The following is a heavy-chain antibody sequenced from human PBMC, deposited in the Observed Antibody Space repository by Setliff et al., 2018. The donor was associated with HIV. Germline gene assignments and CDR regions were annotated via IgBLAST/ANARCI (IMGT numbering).Heavy chain of an antibody. J-gene: IGHJ4*02. D-gene: IGHD6-19*01. CDR2: MNPSGGNA. CDR3: ARGGPRGLEVAALEFDY. CDR1: GYTLTELS. V-gene: IGHV1-46*04. Sequence: ASVKVSCKVSGYTLTELSRHWVRQAPGKGLEWMGVMNPSGGNATFAQKLQGRGTMTRETSTKTVYMELSSLRFEDTAVYYCARGGPRGLEVAALEFDYWGQGTLVTVSS.